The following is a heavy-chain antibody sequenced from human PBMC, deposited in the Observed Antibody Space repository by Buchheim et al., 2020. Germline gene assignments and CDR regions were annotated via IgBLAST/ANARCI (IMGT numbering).Heavy chain of an antibody. CDR1: GYTFTSYA. CDR3: ARAPIVVVVAATYWFDP. D-gene: IGHD2-15*01. CDR2: INAGNGNT. Sequence: QVQLVQSGAEVKKPGASVKVSCKASGYTFTSYAMHWVRQAPGQRLEWMGWINAGNGNTKYSQKFQGRVTIPRDTSASTAYMELSSLRSEDTAVYYCARAPIVVVVAATYWFDPWGQGTL. J-gene: IGHJ5*02. V-gene: IGHV1-3*01.